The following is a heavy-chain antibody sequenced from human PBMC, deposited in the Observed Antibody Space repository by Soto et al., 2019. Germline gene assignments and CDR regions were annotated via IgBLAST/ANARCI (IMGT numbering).Heavy chain of an antibody. J-gene: IGHJ5*02. V-gene: IGHV4-39*01. Sequence: QLQLQESGPGLVKPSETLSLTCTVSRGSISSSSYYWGWIRQPPGKGLEWIGSIYYSGSTYYNPSLKSRVTISVDTSKNQFSLKLSSVTAADTAVYYCARRNYGGNRNWFDPWGQGTLVTVSS. CDR3: ARRNYGGNRNWFDP. CDR1: RGSISSSSYY. D-gene: IGHD4-17*01. CDR2: IYYSGST.